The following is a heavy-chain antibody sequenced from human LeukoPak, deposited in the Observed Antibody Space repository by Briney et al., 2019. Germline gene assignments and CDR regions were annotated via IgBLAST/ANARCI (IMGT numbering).Heavy chain of an antibody. D-gene: IGHD6-25*01. CDR2: VRHSGSST. J-gene: IGHJ5*02. V-gene: IGHV3-23*01. Sequence: GGSLRLSCAASGFTFNTYGMSWVRQAPGKGLEWVSGVRHSGSSTYYRDSVKGRFTISRDTSKNVLYLQMNNLRAEDTAVYYCAREVAAGFDPWGQGTLVTVSS. CDR3: AREVAAGFDP. CDR1: GFTFNTYG.